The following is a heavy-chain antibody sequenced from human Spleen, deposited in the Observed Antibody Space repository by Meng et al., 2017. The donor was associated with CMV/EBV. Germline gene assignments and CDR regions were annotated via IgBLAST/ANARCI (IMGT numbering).Heavy chain of an antibody. CDR3: AQKRDAYNR. V-gene: IGHV2-5*02. J-gene: IGHJ4*02. CDR2: IYWDDDN. CDR1: GFSLNSSGVG. D-gene: IGHD5-24*01. Sequence: QITLKESGPPLVKPTQTLTLTCTFSGFSLNSSGVGVGWIRQPPGKALEWLALIYWDDDNRYSPSLKSRLTITKDTSRNQVVLTMTNMDPVDTATYYCAQKRDAYNRWGQGTLVTVSS.